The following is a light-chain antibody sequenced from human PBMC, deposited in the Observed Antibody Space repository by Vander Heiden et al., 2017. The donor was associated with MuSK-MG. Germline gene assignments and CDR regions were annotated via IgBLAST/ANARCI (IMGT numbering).Light chain of an antibody. CDR3: QQYNSYLYT. Sequence: IQMTQPPSPLSASVGDIVTITCRASQTISSWLAWYQQKPGKAPKLLIYKASSLESGVPSRFSGGGSGTEFTLTIGSLQPDDFATYYCQQYNSYLYTFGQGTKLEIK. CDR2: KAS. J-gene: IGKJ2*01. V-gene: IGKV1-5*03. CDR1: QTISSW.